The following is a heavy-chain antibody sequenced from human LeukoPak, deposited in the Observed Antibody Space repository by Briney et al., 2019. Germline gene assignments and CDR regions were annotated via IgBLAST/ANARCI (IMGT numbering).Heavy chain of an antibody. CDR2: INHSGST. D-gene: IGHD3-22*01. CDR1: GYSISSGYY. J-gene: IGHJ4*02. Sequence: PSETLSLTCTVSGYSISSGYYWGWIRQPPGKGLEWIGEINHSGSTNYNPSLKSRVTISVDTSKNQFSLKLSSVTAADTAVYYCARRRRSITMTVVVGRARYYFDYWGQGTLVTVSS. V-gene: IGHV4-38-2*02. CDR3: ARRRRSITMTVVVGRARYYFDY.